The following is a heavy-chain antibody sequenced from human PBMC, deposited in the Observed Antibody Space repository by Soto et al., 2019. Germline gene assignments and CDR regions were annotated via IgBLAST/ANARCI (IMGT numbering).Heavy chain of an antibody. D-gene: IGHD2-21*02. CDR3: ARDHVCGGDCYSGLFIDY. V-gene: IGHV1-46*01. CDR1: GYTFTSYY. CDR2: INPSGGST. Sequence: ASVKVSCKASGYTFTSYYMHWVRQAPGQGLEWMGIINPSGGSTSYAQKFQGRVTMTRDTSTSTVYMELSSLRSEDTAVYYCARDHVCGGDCYSGLFIDYWGQGTLVTVSS. J-gene: IGHJ4*02.